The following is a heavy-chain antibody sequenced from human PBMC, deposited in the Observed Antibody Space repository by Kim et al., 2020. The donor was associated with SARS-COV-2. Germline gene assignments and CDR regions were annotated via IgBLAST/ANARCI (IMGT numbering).Heavy chain of an antibody. Sequence: GGSLRLSCAASGFTFSSYGMHWVRQAPGKGLEWVAVISYDGSNKYYADSVKGRFTISRDNSKNTLYLQMNSLRAEDTAVYYCAKDLFSSYASDYYYYYGMDVWGQGTTVTVSS. CDR2: ISYDGSNK. D-gene: IGHD2-2*01. CDR1: GFTFSSYG. J-gene: IGHJ6*02. CDR3: AKDLFSSYASDYYYYYGMDV. V-gene: IGHV3-30*18.